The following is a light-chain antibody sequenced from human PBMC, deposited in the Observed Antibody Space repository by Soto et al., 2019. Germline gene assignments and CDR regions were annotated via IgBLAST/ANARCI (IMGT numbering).Light chain of an antibody. CDR1: QSIASY. CDR3: QQTYSTPYT. V-gene: IGKV1-39*01. J-gene: IGKJ2*01. Sequence: DIQMTQSPSSLSASVGDRVTITCRASQSIASYLNWYQQKPGKAPKLLISAASSLQTGVPSRFSGSGSGTDFILTISSLQPEDCATYYCQQTYSTPYTFGQGTKLEIK. CDR2: AAS.